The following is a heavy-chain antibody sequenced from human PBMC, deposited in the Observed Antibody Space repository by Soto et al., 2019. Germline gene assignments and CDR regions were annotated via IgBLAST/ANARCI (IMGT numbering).Heavy chain of an antibody. Sequence: PGGSLRLSCATSGFTFSSYAMGWVRQAPGKGLEWASSITGSGGSQYYADSVKGRFTLSRDNTKNTLYLQMNSLRAEDTALYYCARHFGGNQSHFIYWGQGTLVTVSS. D-gene: IGHD2-21*01. CDR3: ARHFGGNQSHFIY. V-gene: IGHV3-23*01. J-gene: IGHJ4*02. CDR1: GFTFSSYA. CDR2: ITGSGGSQ.